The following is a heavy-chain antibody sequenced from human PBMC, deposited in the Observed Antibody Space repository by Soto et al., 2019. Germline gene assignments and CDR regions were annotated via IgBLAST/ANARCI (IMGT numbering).Heavy chain of an antibody. CDR1: GFTFSSYA. Sequence: GGSLRLSCAASGFTFSSYAMSWVRQAPGKGLEWVSAISGSGGSTYYADSVKGRFTISRDNSKNTLYLQMNSLRAEDTAVYYCAKDRWAVGEQWLVIGAFDIWGQGTMVTVSS. CDR3: AKDRWAVGEQWLVIGAFDI. J-gene: IGHJ3*02. V-gene: IGHV3-23*01. CDR2: ISGSGGST. D-gene: IGHD6-19*01.